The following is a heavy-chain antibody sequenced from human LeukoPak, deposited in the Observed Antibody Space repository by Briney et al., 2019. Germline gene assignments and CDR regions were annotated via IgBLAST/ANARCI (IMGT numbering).Heavy chain of an antibody. CDR2: ISSSSSTI. CDR1: GFTLSSYN. V-gene: IGHV3-48*01. CDR3: ARDLGVGATLESLDY. D-gene: IGHD1-26*01. Sequence: GGSLRLSCVASGFTLSSYNMNWVRQVPGKGLEWVSYISSSSSTIYYADSVKGRFTISRDNAKNTLYLQMNSLRAEDTAVYYCARDLGVGATLESLDYWGQGTLVTVSS. J-gene: IGHJ4*02.